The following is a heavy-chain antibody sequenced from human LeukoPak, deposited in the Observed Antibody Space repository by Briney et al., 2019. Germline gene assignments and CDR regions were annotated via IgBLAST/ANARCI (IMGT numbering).Heavy chain of an antibody. CDR1: GYTFNTYW. J-gene: IGHJ6*03. V-gene: IGHV5-51*01. CDR3: VRGGVSPAYYYYYMDV. Sequence: GESLKISCKGSGYTFNTYWIGWVRHKPGKGLEWMGFVYPADADIRYSPSFEGQVTISVDKSITTAYLHLSSLKASDTAMYYCVRGGVSPAYYYYYMDVWGKGTTVIVSS. CDR2: VYPADADI.